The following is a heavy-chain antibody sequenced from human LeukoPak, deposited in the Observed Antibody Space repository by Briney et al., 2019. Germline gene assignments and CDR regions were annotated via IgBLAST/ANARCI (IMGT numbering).Heavy chain of an antibody. D-gene: IGHD2-15*01. CDR1: GGSFSGYY. Sequence: PSETLPLTCAVYGGSFSGYYWSWIRQPPRKVLEWIGEINRSGSTNYNPSLTSRVTITVDTSKNQFSLKLSSVTAADTAVYYCARGRGFFVVVVAATYGWFDPWGQGTLVTVSS. J-gene: IGHJ5*02. V-gene: IGHV4-34*01. CDR2: INRSGST. CDR3: ARGRGFFVVVVAATYGWFDP.